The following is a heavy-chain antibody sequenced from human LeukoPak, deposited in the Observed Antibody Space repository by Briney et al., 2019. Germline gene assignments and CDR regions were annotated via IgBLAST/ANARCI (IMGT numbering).Heavy chain of an antibody. J-gene: IGHJ6*02. CDR2: ISYDGSNK. D-gene: IGHD2-2*01. CDR3: VRDYQFIQEV. Sequence: GGSLRFSCAASGFTFSSYGMHWVRQAPGKGLEWVAVISYDGSNKYYADSVKGRFTISRDNSKNALYLQMDILRVEDTALYFCVRDYQFIQEVWGQGTTVTVSS. CDR1: GFTFSSYG. V-gene: IGHV3-30*03.